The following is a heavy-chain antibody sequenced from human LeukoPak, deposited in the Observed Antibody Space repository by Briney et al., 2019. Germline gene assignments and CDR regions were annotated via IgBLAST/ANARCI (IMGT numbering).Heavy chain of an antibody. CDR3: ARDLQLPPIYYYGMDV. CDR1: GSTFSSYS. D-gene: IGHD1-26*01. Sequence: GGSLRLSCAASGSTFSSYSMNWVRQAPGKGLEWVSYISSSSSTIYYADSVKGRFTISRDNAKNSLYLQMNSLRAEDTAVYYCARDLQLPPIYYYGMDVWGQGTTVTVSS. CDR2: ISSSSSTI. J-gene: IGHJ6*02. V-gene: IGHV3-48*01.